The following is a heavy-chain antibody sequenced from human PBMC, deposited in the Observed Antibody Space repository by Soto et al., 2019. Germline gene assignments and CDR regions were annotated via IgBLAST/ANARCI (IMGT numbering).Heavy chain of an antibody. J-gene: IGHJ4*02. CDR2: ISYNGKNK. V-gene: IGHV3-30*04. CDR3: VRDHEATGDL. Sequence: QVQLVESGGGVVQPGRSLRLSCAASGFTFSSYPMHWIRQIPGKGLEWVAFISYNGKNKFYADSLKGQFTISRDNSKNTLYLQMNSLKHDDTGLYYCVRDHEATGDLWGQGTLVAVSS. CDR1: GFTFSSYP.